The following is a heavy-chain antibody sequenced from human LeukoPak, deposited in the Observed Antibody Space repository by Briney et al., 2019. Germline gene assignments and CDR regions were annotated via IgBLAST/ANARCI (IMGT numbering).Heavy chain of an antibody. CDR1: GFTISSNY. J-gene: IGHJ4*02. CDR2: SYSGGST. D-gene: IGHD3-10*01. Sequence: GGSLRLSCSASGFTISSNYMSWVRQAPGRGLEWVSVSYSGGSTYYTDSVKGRFTISRDNSKSTLYLQINSLRAEDTAVYYCARVSYYYAEKRSSVYFVYWGQRTLVTVSS. V-gene: IGHV3-53*01. CDR3: ARVSYYYAEKRSSVYFVY.